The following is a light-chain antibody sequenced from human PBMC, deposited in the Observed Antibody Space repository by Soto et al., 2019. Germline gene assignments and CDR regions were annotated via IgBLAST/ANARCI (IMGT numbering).Light chain of an antibody. J-gene: IGKJ3*01. Sequence: DIQMTQSPSSLSASVGDRVTITCRASQSISSYLNWYQQKPGKAPKLLIYAASSLQSGVPSRFSGSGSGTDFTLTISSLQPEDFATYYCQQSYSTFRRVTFGPGTKVDIK. CDR2: AAS. V-gene: IGKV1-39*01. CDR1: QSISSY. CDR3: QQSYSTFRRVT.